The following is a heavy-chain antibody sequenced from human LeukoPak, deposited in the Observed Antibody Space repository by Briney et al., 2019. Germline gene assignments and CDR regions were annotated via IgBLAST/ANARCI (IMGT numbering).Heavy chain of an antibody. CDR2: IYSGDRT. J-gene: IGHJ4*02. CDR1: GFSVNNLY. D-gene: IGHD5-18*01. V-gene: IGHV3-66*01. Sequence: GGSLRLSCAASGFSVNNLYMSWVRQAPGKGLEWVSVIYSGDRTYYADSVKGRFTISRDTSKNTVYLQMNSLRREETAVYYCARDGEYSYGYGFDYWGQGTLVTVSS. CDR3: ARDGEYSYGYGFDY.